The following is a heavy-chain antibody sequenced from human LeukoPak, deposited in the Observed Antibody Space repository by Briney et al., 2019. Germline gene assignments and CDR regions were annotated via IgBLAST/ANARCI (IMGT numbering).Heavy chain of an antibody. J-gene: IGHJ6*01. CDR2: IHSGDSDT. CDR1: GYFFTSYW. Sequence: GESLKISCKGSGYFFTSYWIGWVRQMPGKGLEWMGIIHSGDSDTRYSPSFQGQVTISADKSISIAYLQWSSLKASDTAIYYCARLLRGIAAAGPYYYGMDVWGQGTTVTVSS. V-gene: IGHV5-51*01. CDR3: ARLLRGIAAAGPYYYGMDV. D-gene: IGHD6-13*01.